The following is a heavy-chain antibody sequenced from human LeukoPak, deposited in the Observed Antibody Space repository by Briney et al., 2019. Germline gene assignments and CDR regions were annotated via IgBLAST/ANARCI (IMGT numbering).Heavy chain of an antibody. J-gene: IGHJ5*02. CDR2: IYYSGST. CDR1: GGSISSYY. CDR3: ARGPYYYDSSDTPNWFDP. Sequence: PSETLSLTCTVSGGSISSYYWSWIRQPPGKGLEWIGYIYYSGSTNYNPSLKSRVTISADTSKNQFSLKLSSVTAADTAVYYCARGPYYYDSSDTPNWFDPWGQGTLVTVSS. V-gene: IGHV4-59*01. D-gene: IGHD3-22*01.